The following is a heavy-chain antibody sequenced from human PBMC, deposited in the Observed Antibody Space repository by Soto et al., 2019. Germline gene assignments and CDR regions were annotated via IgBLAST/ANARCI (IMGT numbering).Heavy chain of an antibody. CDR3: ARDRYGGNCCDGFDI. Sequence: QAQLVQSGAEVKKPGASVNISCKASGYTFTSNSFIWVRQAPGHGLEWVGWFSPYNGQTEYAKNVQGRVTMTRDTSTSTAYMELRSLRSDDTAVYYCARDRYGGNCCDGFDIWGQGTMVIVSS. V-gene: IGHV1-18*01. CDR1: GYTFTSNS. CDR2: FSPYNGQT. J-gene: IGHJ3*02. D-gene: IGHD2-21*01.